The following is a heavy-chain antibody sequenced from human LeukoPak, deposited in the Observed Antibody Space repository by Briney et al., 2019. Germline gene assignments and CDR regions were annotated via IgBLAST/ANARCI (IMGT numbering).Heavy chain of an antibody. CDR2: IYSGGST. J-gene: IGHJ4*02. D-gene: IGHD5-24*01. Sequence: GGSLRLSCAASGFTFSNYAMSWVRQAPGKGLEWVSVIYSGGSTYYADSVKGRFTISRDNSKNTLYLQMNSLRAEDTAVYYCARDPDGYNLPFDYWGQGTLVTVSS. CDR1: GFTFSNYA. CDR3: ARDPDGYNLPFDY. V-gene: IGHV3-66*01.